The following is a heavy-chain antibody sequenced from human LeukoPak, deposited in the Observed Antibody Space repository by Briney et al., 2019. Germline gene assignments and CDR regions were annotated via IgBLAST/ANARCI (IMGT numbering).Heavy chain of an antibody. Sequence: PGGSPRLCCAASGFTFSSYAMSWVRQAPGKGLEWVSAISGSGGSTYYADSVKGRFTISRDNSKNTLYLQMNSLRAEDTAVYYCAKDRPYGSGSYYVYYYYGMDVWGQGTTVTVSS. CDR1: GFTFSSYA. D-gene: IGHD3-10*01. CDR3: AKDRPYGSGSYYVYYYYGMDV. CDR2: ISGSGGST. V-gene: IGHV3-23*01. J-gene: IGHJ6*01.